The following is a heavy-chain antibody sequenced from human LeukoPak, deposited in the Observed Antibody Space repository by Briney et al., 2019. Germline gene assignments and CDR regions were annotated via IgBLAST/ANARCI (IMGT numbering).Heavy chain of an antibody. J-gene: IGHJ3*02. Sequence: SETLSLTCTVSGYSISSGYYWGWIRQPPGNGLEWIGSIYHSGSTYYNPSLKSRVTISVDTSKNQFSLKLSSVTAADTAVYYCASCYYDSSGYYYDAFVIWGQGTMVTVSS. V-gene: IGHV4-38-2*02. CDR1: GYSISSGYY. D-gene: IGHD3-22*01. CDR3: ASCYYDSSGYYYDAFVI. CDR2: IYHSGST.